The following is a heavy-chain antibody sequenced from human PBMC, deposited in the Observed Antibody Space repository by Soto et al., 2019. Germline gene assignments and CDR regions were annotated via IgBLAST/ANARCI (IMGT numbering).Heavy chain of an antibody. CDR2: IYHTGST. J-gene: IGHJ4*02. CDR1: GASITSFY. V-gene: IGHV4-59*08. Sequence: QVQLQESGPGLVKPSETLSLTCTVSGASITSFYWSWIRQPPGKGLEWIGYIYHTGSTNYNPSLKSRVTISVDTSKNQFSLKLTSVTAADTAVYYCATGGYCSGGSCYSRWGQGTLVTVSS. CDR3: ATGGYCSGGSCYSR. D-gene: IGHD2-15*01.